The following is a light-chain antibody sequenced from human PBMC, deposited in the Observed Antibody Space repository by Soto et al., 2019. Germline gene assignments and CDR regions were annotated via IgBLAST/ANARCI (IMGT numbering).Light chain of an antibody. CDR3: SSYTSSSTRV. CDR2: DVS. V-gene: IGLV2-14*01. J-gene: IGLJ1*01. CDR1: SSDVGDYNY. Sequence: QSVLTQPASVSGSPGQSITISSTGTSSDVGDYNYVSWYQQHPGKAPKLMIFDVSTRPSGVSNRFSGSKSGNTASLTISGLQAEDEADYYCSSYTSSSTRVFGTGPKVTVL.